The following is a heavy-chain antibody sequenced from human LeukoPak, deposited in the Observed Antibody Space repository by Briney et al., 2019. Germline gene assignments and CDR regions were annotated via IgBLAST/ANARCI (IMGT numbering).Heavy chain of an antibody. CDR3: ARDQGVLEKYYGSGSPLDY. CDR1: GFTFSNYS. V-gene: IGHV3-21*01. J-gene: IGHJ4*02. CDR2: IGTTGSYI. Sequence: GGSLRLSCAASGFTFSNYSMNWVRQAPGKGLEWVSSIGTTGSYIFYADSVKGRFTISRDNAKNTLYLQMNSLRAEDTAVYYCARDQGVLEKYYGSGSPLDYWGQGTLVTVSS. D-gene: IGHD3-10*01.